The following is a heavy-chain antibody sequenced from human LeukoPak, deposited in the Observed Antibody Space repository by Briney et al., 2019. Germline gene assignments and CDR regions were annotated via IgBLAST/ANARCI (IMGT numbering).Heavy chain of an antibody. V-gene: IGHV3-30*02. J-gene: IGHJ4*02. Sequence: GGSLRLSCAASGFTFSNYGMHWVRQAPGKGLEWVAFLRHDGSYQCYADSVKGRFTISRDNSKNTLNLQVNSLSTEDTGIYYCAKGYYDSSDFSCPDYWGQGTLVTVSS. D-gene: IGHD3-22*01. CDR2: LRHDGSYQ. CDR3: AKGYYDSSDFSCPDY. CDR1: GFTFSNYG.